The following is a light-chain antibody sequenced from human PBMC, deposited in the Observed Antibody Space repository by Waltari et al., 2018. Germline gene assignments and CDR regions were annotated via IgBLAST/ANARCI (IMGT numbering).Light chain of an antibody. CDR3: ASYTSANTVL. V-gene: IGLV2-14*03. CDR2: DVS. CDR1: RSDLGDYNF. J-gene: IGLJ2*01. Sequence: QSGLTQPASVSGSPGQSITISCTGPRSDLGDYNFLSWYQQHPGKAPKLVIFDVSRWPSGVSHRFSGSKSGNTASLTISGLQAEDEAAYYCASYTSANTVLFGGGTKVTVL.